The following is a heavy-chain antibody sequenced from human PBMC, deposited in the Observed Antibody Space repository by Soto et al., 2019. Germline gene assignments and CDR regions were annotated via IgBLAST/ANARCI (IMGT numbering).Heavy chain of an antibody. CDR3: AKDRQRTYDYDSSGYPLDY. V-gene: IGHV3-23*01. D-gene: IGHD3-22*01. Sequence: PGGSLRLSCAASGFTFSSYAMSWVRQAPGKGLEWVSAISGSGGSTYYADSVKGRFTISRDNSKNTLYLQMNSLRAEDTAVYYCAKDRQRTYDYDSSGYPLDYWGQGTLVTVAS. J-gene: IGHJ4*02. CDR1: GFTFSSYA. CDR2: ISGSGGST.